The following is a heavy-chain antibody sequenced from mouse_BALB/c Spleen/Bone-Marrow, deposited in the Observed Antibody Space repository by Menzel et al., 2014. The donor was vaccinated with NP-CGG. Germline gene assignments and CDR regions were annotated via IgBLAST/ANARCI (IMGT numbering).Heavy chain of an antibody. D-gene: IGHD2-1*01. J-gene: IGHJ2*01. CDR2: INPSNGRT. Sequence: QVQLQQSGAELVKPGASVKLSCKASGYTFTSYWMHWVKQRPGQGLEWIGEINPSNGRTNYNEKFKSKGTLTVDKSSSTAYMQLSSLTSEDSAVYYCARCYYGNYFDYWGQGTTLTVSS. CDR1: GYTFTSYW. V-gene: IGHV1S81*02. CDR3: ARCYYGNYFDY.